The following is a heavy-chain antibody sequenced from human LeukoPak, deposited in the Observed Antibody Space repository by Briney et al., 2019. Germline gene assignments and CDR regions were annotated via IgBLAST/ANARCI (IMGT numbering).Heavy chain of an antibody. CDR1: GFTFSSYG. V-gene: IGHV3-30*02. CDR2: IRYDGSNK. Sequence: GGSLRLSRAASGFTFSSYGMHWVRQAPGKGLEWVAFIRYDGSNKYYADSVKGRFTISRDNAKNSLYLQMNSLRAEDTAVYYCARDGDFWSGYRSIDYWGQGTLVTVSS. J-gene: IGHJ4*02. CDR3: ARDGDFWSGYRSIDY. D-gene: IGHD3-3*01.